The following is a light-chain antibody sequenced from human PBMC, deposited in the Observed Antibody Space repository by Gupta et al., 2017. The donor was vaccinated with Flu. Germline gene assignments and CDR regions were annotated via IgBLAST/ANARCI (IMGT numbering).Light chain of an antibody. J-gene: IGLJ3*02. CDR2: TNN. Sequence: RVTISCSGSSSNIGSNNVDWYQQLPRTAPKLLIYTNNQRPSGVPDRFSGSKSDTSASLAISGLQSEDEADYYCASWDDSRNGGVFGGGTKLTVL. CDR1: SSNIGSNN. CDR3: ASWDDSRNGGV. V-gene: IGLV1-44*01.